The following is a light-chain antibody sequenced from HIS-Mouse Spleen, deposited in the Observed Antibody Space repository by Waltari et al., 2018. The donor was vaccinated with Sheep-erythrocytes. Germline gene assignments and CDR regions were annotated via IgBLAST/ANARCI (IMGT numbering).Light chain of an antibody. CDR3: QVWDSSSDHYV. J-gene: IGLJ1*01. CDR2: DDS. CDR1: NIGRKS. V-gene: IGLV3-21*02. Sequence: SYVLTQPPSVSVAPGQTARITCGGNNIGRKSVHWYQHKPGQAPVLVVYDDSDRPSGIPERFSGSNSGNTATLTISRVEAGDEADYYCQVWDSSSDHYVFGTGTKVTVL.